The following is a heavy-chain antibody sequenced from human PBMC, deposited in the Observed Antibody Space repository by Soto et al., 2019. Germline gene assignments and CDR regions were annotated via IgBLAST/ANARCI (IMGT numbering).Heavy chain of an antibody. V-gene: IGHV4-39*01. J-gene: IGHJ3*02. CDR2: IYYSGST. CDR1: GGSISSSSYY. D-gene: IGHD6-13*01. Sequence: PSETLSLTCTVSGGSISSSSYYWGWILHPPGKGLEWIGSIYYSGSTYYNPSLKSRVTISVDTSKNQFSLKLSSVTAADTAVYYCARHVRYSSPGAFDIWGQGTMVTVSS. CDR3: ARHVRYSSPGAFDI.